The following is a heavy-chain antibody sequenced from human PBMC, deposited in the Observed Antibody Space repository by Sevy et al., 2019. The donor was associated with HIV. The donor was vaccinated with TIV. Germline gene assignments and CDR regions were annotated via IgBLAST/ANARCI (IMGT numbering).Heavy chain of an antibody. Sequence: GGSLRLSCTASGFTFGEYAMSWFRQAPGKGLEWVGFIRSKTDGGNTAYAGYVKVKFTIYRDKSKSIAYLQINRLKAEDISMYYCSTEGSEGSVAQPDAFDIWGQGTMVTVSS. V-gene: IGHV3-49*03. CDR3: STEGSEGSVAQPDAFDI. CDR1: GFTFGEYA. D-gene: IGHD6-19*01. J-gene: IGHJ3*02. CDR2: IRSKTDGGNT.